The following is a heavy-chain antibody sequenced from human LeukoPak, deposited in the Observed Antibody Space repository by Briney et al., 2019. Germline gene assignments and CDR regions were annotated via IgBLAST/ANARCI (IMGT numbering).Heavy chain of an antibody. Sequence: PGGSLRLSCAASGFTFSSYVMNWVRQAPGKGLEGVAVISYDGSNKYYADSVKGRFTISRDNAKNSLYLQMNSLRAEDTALYYCARVPDIVGGSYYFDYWGQGTLVTVSS. CDR1: GFTFSSYV. V-gene: IGHV3-30*04. J-gene: IGHJ4*02. CDR3: ARVPDIVGGSYYFDY. D-gene: IGHD1-26*01. CDR2: ISYDGSNK.